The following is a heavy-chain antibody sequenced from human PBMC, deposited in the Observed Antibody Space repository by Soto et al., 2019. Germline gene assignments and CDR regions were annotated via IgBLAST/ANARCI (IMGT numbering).Heavy chain of an antibody. CDR1: RFTFSGYE. Sequence: GGSLRLSCAASRFTFSGYEMNWVRQAPGKGLEWVSYISSTGSTIYYADSVKGRFTISRDNAKNSLFLLMNSLRAEDTAVYYCARDASHSSQFDYWGQGTLVTVSS. CDR2: ISSTGSTI. V-gene: IGHV3-48*03. CDR3: ARDASHSSQFDY. J-gene: IGHJ4*02. D-gene: IGHD6-13*01.